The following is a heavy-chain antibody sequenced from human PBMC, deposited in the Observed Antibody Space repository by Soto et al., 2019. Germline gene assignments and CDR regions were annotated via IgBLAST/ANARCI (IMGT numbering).Heavy chain of an antibody. Sequence: QVQLVPSGAEVKKPWASVKGSCKASGYTFPSYYMHLVRQAPGTRLEWMGIINPSGGSTSYAQKFQGRVTMTRDTSTSTVYMELSSLRSEDTAVYYCARVFDDSSGYYYFDYWGQGTLVTVSS. D-gene: IGHD3-22*01. V-gene: IGHV1-46*01. CDR2: INPSGGST. CDR3: ARVFDDSSGYYYFDY. CDR1: GYTFPSYY. J-gene: IGHJ4*02.